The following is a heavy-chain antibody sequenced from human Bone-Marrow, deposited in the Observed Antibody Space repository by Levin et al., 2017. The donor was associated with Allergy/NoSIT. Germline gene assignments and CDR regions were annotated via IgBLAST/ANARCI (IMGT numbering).Heavy chain of an antibody. CDR2: ISWNSGRI. Sequence: QTGGSLRLSCVISGFNFNDFGMHWVRQVRGKGLEWVSGISWNSGRIDYADSVKGRFTISRDNAKNSLYLQMNSLRLEDTALYYCVKEIGAANSFYNGMDVWGQGTTVTVSS. D-gene: IGHD2-15*01. J-gene: IGHJ6*02. CDR1: GFNFNDFG. V-gene: IGHV3-9*01. CDR3: VKEIGAANSFYNGMDV.